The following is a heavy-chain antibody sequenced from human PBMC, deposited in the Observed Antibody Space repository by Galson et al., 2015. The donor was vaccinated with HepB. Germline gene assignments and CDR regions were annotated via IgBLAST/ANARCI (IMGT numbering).Heavy chain of an antibody. CDR2: IIPIFGTA. J-gene: IGHJ5*02. CDR3: AREDPICSGGSCYVA. CDR1: GGTFSSYA. V-gene: IGHV1-69*06. D-gene: IGHD2-15*01. Sequence: SVKVSCKASGGTFSSYAISWVRQAPGQGLEWMGGIIPIFGTANYAQKFQGRVTITADKSTSTAYMELSSLRSEDTAVYYCAREDPICSGGSCYVAWGQGTLVTVSS.